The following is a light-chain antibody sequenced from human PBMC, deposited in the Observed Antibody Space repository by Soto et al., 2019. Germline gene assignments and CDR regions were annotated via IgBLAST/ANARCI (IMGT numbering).Light chain of an antibody. J-gene: IGKJ1*01. CDR3: QQYHTSPLL. V-gene: IGKV3-20*01. CDR1: QSVRSNY. Sequence: EIVLTQSPGTLSLSPGERATLACRASQSVRSNYLAWYQQKPGQAPRLLIYGASSRAAGIPDRFSGSGSGPDFTLTISRLEPEDLAVYYCQQYHTSPLLFGQGTKVDIK. CDR2: GAS.